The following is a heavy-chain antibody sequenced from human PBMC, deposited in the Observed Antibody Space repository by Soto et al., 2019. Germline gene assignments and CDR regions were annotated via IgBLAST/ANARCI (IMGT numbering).Heavy chain of an antibody. CDR1: GFTFSSYG. Sequence: QVQLVESGGGVVQPGRSLRLSCAASGFTFSSYGMHWVRQAPGKGLEWVAVISYDGSNKYYADSVKGRFTISRDNSKNTLYLQMNSLRAEDTAVYYCSMTEYSSSSVLGDYWGQGTLVTVSS. CDR3: SMTEYSSSSVLGDY. D-gene: IGHD6-6*01. V-gene: IGHV3-30*03. CDR2: ISYDGSNK. J-gene: IGHJ4*02.